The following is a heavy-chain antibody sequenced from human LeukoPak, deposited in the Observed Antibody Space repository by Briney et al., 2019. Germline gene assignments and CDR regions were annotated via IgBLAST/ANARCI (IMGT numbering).Heavy chain of an antibody. D-gene: IGHD5-12*01. CDR1: GYTFSNYD. V-gene: IGHV1-8*01. CDR2: MNPNSGNT. Sequence: ASVKVACKASGYTFSNYDINWVRQAPGQGLEWMVWMNPNSGNTGSAQKFQGRVTMTRSTSISTAYMELTSLRSEDTAVYYCASPTKQDTVVDQYSGSTRHYYGMDVWGQGTTVIVSS. J-gene: IGHJ6*02. CDR3: ASPTKQDTVVDQYSGSTRHYYGMDV.